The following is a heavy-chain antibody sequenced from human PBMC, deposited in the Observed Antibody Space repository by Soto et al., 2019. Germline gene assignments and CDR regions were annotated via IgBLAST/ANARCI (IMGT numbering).Heavy chain of an antibody. Sequence: TLSLTCTVSGGSISSGDYYWSWIRQPPGKGLEWIGYIYYSGTTYYNPSLKSRVTISVDTSKNQFSLKVSSVTAADTAVYYCARALIQLWPHYYYGMDVWGQGTTVTVSS. CDR2: IYYSGTT. J-gene: IGHJ6*02. CDR1: GGSISSGDYY. CDR3: ARALIQLWPHYYYGMDV. V-gene: IGHV4-30-4*01. D-gene: IGHD5-18*01.